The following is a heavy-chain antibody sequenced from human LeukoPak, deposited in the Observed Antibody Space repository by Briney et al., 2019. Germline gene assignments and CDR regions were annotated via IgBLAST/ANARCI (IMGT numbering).Heavy chain of an antibody. CDR2: IYDSGNT. D-gene: IGHD2-21*01. Sequence: AGTLSLTCTVSGGSISRYYWTWIRQSPGKRLEWIGYIYDSGNTTYNPSLKSRVTISVDTSKNQFSLKVRSVTAADTAVYYCAKGEGDYWGQGTLVTVSS. J-gene: IGHJ4*02. CDR3: AKGEGDY. CDR1: GGSISRYY. V-gene: IGHV4-59*01.